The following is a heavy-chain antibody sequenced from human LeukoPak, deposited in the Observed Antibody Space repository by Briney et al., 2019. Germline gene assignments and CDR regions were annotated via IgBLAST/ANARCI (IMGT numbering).Heavy chain of an antibody. CDR1: GFTFSGYG. Sequence: GGSLRLSCAASGFTFSGYGMHWVRQAPGKGLEWVAFIRYDGSNTYYADSVKGRFSISRDNSKNTLYLQMNSLRPEDTAVYYCEGVAVAGIYWGQGILVTVSS. V-gene: IGHV3-30*02. J-gene: IGHJ4*02. CDR3: EGVAVAGIY. D-gene: IGHD6-19*01. CDR2: IRYDGSNT.